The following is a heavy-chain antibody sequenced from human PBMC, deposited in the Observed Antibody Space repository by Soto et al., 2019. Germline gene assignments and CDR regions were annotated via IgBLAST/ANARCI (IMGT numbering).Heavy chain of an antibody. Sequence: EVQLVESGGGLVQPGGSLRLSCAASVFTVSSNYMSWVRQAPGKGLECVSVIYSGSSTYYADSVTGRFTISRHNSKNTLYLKMNGLRAEDTAVYYCARDTRGYCSSTSCYQGHAFDIWGQGTMVTVSS. V-gene: IGHV3-53*04. CDR3: ARDTRGYCSSTSCYQGHAFDI. D-gene: IGHD2-2*01. CDR2: IYSGSST. CDR1: VFTVSSNY. J-gene: IGHJ3*02.